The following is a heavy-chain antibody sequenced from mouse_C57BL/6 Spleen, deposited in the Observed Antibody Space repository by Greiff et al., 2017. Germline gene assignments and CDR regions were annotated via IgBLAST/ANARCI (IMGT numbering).Heavy chain of an antibody. CDR2: IYPGSGNT. CDR3: AREDYLDY. Sequence: QVQLQQSGAELVRPGASVKLSCKASGYTFTDYYINWVKQRPGQGLEWIARIYPGSGNTYYNEKFKGKATLTAEKSSSTAYMQLSSLTSEDSAVYVCAREDYLDYWGQGTTLTVSS. V-gene: IGHV1-76*01. CDR1: GYTFTDYY. J-gene: IGHJ2*01.